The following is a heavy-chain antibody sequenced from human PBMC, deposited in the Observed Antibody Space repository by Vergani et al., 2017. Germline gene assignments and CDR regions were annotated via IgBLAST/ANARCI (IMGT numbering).Heavy chain of an antibody. CDR2: IKSKTDGGTT. J-gene: IGHJ4*02. CDR3: XTDSPYYDILTGYREFDY. V-gene: IGHV3-15*07. CDR1: GFTFSNAW. D-gene: IGHD3-9*01. Sequence: EVQLVESGGGLVKPGGSLRLSCAASGFTFSNAWMNWVRQAPGKGLEWVGRIKSKTDGGTTDYAAPVKGRFTISRDDSKNTLYLQMNSLKTEDTAVYYCXTDSPYYDILTGYREFDYWGQGTLVTVSS.